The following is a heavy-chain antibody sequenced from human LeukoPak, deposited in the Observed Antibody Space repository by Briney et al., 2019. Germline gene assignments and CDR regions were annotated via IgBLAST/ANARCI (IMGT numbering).Heavy chain of an antibody. CDR2: IDPSDSHT. CDR3: ARDGPVDSCGYYWYFDL. J-gene: IGHJ2*01. CDR1: GYSFPTYW. D-gene: IGHD5-12*01. Sequence: GESLKISCKGSGYSFPTYWISWVRQMPGKGLEWMGRIDPSDSHTTYSPSFQGHVTMSADKSISTAYLQWSSLKTSDTAMYYCARDGPVDSCGYYWYFDLWGRGTLVTVSS. V-gene: IGHV5-10-1*01.